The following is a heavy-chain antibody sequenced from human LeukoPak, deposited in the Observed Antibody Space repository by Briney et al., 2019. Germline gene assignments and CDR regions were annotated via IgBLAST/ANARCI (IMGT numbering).Heavy chain of an antibody. Sequence: SETLSLTCTVSGDSLRNGNYYWNWIRQPAGKGLEWIGRIYSSGRTNYNPSLESRVTVSVDTSRNQFSLKLSSVTAADTAVYYCARHPPYDAITHWGQGTLVTVSS. CDR3: ARHPPYDAITH. J-gene: IGHJ4*02. D-gene: IGHD3-3*01. CDR2: IYSSGRT. CDR1: GDSLRNGNYY. V-gene: IGHV4-61*02.